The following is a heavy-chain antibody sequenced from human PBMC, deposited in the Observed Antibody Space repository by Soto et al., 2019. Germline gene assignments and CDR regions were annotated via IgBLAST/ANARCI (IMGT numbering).Heavy chain of an antibody. J-gene: IGHJ6*02. V-gene: IGHV4-59*01. Sequence: SETLSLTCTVSGGSISSYYWSWIRQPPGKGLEWIGYIYYSGSTNYNPSLKSRVTISVDTSKNQFSLKLSSVTAADTTVYYCARSVVGNYYGSGSYPPGRYYYGMDVWGQGTTVTVSS. CDR2: IYYSGST. D-gene: IGHD3-10*01. CDR3: ARSVVGNYYGSGSYPPGRYYYGMDV. CDR1: GGSISSYY.